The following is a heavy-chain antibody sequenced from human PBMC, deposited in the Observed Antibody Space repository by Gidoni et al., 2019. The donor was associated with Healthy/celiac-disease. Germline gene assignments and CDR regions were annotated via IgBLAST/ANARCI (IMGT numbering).Heavy chain of an antibody. J-gene: IGHJ6*03. Sequence: QVQLVQSGAEVKKPGASVKVSCKASGYTFTSSGISWVRQAPGQGLEWMGWISAYNGNTNYAQKLQGRVTMTTDTSTSTAYMELRSLRSDDTAVYYCARVLLPGYYDLWSGQYYYYYYMDVWGKGTTVTVSS. CDR3: ARVLLPGYYDLWSGQYYYYYYMDV. CDR2: ISAYNGNT. D-gene: IGHD3-3*01. CDR1: GYTFTSSG. V-gene: IGHV1-18*01.